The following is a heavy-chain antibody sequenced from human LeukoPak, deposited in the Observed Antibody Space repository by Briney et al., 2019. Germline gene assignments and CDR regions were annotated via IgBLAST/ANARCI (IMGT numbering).Heavy chain of an antibody. Sequence: PSETLSLSCTVSGVSISSGDYYWSWIRQPPGKGLEWIGYIYYSGSTYYNPSLKSRVTISVDTSKNQFSLKLSSVTAADTAVYYCAKDVGDYYDSSGYYYLDYWGQGTLVTVSS. CDR1: GVSISSGDYY. CDR2: IYYSGST. CDR3: AKDVGDYYDSSGYYYLDY. J-gene: IGHJ4*02. V-gene: IGHV4-30-4*01. D-gene: IGHD3-22*01.